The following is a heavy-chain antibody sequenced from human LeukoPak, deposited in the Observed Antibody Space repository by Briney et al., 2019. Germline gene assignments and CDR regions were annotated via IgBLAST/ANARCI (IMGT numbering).Heavy chain of an antibody. CDR2: INHSGST. D-gene: IGHD3-22*01. J-gene: IGHJ3*02. CDR3: ARGRLTMIVGDAFDI. V-gene: IGHV4-30-2*01. Sequence: SQTLSLTCTVSGGSISSGGYYWSWIRQPPGKGLEWIGEINHSGSTNYNPSLKSRVTISVDTSKNQFSLKLSSVTAADTAVYYCARGRLTMIVGDAFDIWGQGTMVTVSS. CDR1: GGSISSGGYY.